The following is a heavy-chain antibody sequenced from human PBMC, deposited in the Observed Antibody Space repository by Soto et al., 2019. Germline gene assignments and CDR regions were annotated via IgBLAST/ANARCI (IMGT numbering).Heavy chain of an antibody. D-gene: IGHD3-3*01. V-gene: IGHV3-33*01. J-gene: IGHJ4*02. CDR3: ASKTIDDFDY. Sequence: LRLSCAASGFSFRSYDMHWVRQAPGKGLEWVAVIRNDGTVKNYADSVKGRFTISRDNSKNTLYLEMNTLRAEDTALYYCASKTIDDFDYWGQGTLVTVSS. CDR2: IRNDGTVK. CDR1: GFSFRSYD.